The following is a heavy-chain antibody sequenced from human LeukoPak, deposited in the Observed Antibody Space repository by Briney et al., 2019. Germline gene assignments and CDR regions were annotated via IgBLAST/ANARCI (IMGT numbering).Heavy chain of an antibody. CDR3: ARQKMATVVFDY. CDR1: GFTFDDYG. CDR2: INWNGGST. J-gene: IGHJ4*02. Sequence: GGSLRLSCAASGFTFDDYGMSWVRQAPGKGLEWVSGINWNGGSTGYADSVKGRFTISRDNAKNSLSLQVNSLRAEDTAVYYCARQKMATVVFDYWGQGTLVTVSS. V-gene: IGHV3-20*04. D-gene: IGHD4-23*01.